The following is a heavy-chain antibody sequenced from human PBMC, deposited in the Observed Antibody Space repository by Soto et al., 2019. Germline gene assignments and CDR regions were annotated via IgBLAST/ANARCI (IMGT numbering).Heavy chain of an antibody. D-gene: IGHD2-2*01. Sequence: GGSLRLSCAASGFTFSSYSMNWVRQAPGKGLEWVSSISSSSSYIYYADSVKGRFTISRDNAKNSLYLQMNSLRAEDTAVYYCARGYCSSTSCHYYYYYYMDVWGKGTMVTVSS. CDR1: GFTFSSYS. CDR2: ISSSSSYI. J-gene: IGHJ6*03. CDR3: ARGYCSSTSCHYYYYYYMDV. V-gene: IGHV3-21*01.